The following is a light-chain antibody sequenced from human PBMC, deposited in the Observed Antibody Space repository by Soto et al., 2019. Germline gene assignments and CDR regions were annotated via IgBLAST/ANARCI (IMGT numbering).Light chain of an antibody. V-gene: IGKV3-20*01. CDR2: DAS. CDR1: QSVSSY. J-gene: IGKJ1*01. CDR3: QQYGSSPWT. Sequence: EIVLPQSPATLSFSPVERXTLSCWASQSVSSYLAWYQQKPGQAPRLLIYDASNRATGIPDRFSGSGSGTDFTLTISRLEPEDFAVYYCQQYGSSPWTFGQGTKVDIK.